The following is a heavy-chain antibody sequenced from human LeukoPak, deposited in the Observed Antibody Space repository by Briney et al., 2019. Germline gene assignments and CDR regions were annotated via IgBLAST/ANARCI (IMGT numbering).Heavy chain of an antibody. CDR1: GFTFSSYG. V-gene: IGHV3-7*01. J-gene: IGHJ3*02. CDR2: IKQDGSEK. CDR3: ASTYVVVTAVHDAFHI. Sequence: GGSLGLSCAASGFTFSSYGMHWVRQAPGKGLEWVANIKQDGSEKYYVDSVKGRFTISRDNAKNSLYLQMNSLRAEDTAVYYCASTYVVVTAVHDAFHIWGQGTMVTVSS. D-gene: IGHD2-21*02.